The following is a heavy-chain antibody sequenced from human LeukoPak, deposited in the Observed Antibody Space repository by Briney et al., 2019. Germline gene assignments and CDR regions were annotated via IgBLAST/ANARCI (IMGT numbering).Heavy chain of an antibody. V-gene: IGHV3-48*03. CDR2: ISSSGSTI. CDR1: GFTFSSYE. Sequence: TGGSLRLSCAASGFTFSSYEMNWVRQAPGKGLEWVSYISSSGSTIYYADSVKGRFTISRDNAKNSLSLQMNSLRAEDTAVYYCARPLMYYYGSETYFWFDPWGQGTLVTVSS. J-gene: IGHJ5*02. CDR3: ARPLMYYYGSETYFWFDP. D-gene: IGHD3-10*01.